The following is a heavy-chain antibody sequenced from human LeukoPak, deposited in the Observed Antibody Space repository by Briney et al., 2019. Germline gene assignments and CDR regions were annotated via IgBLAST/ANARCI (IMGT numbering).Heavy chain of an antibody. CDR1: GYSFTTYW. D-gene: IGHD3/OR15-3a*01. Sequence: GESLKISCKAFGYSFTTYWIAWVRQMPGKGLEWLGIIYPGDSDTRYSPSFQGQVTISADKSINTAYLQWSSLKASDTSMYYCARHLDWLSVNFYYGMDVWGQGTTVIVSS. CDR3: ARHLDWLSVNFYYGMDV. J-gene: IGHJ6*02. V-gene: IGHV5-51*01. CDR2: IYPGDSDT.